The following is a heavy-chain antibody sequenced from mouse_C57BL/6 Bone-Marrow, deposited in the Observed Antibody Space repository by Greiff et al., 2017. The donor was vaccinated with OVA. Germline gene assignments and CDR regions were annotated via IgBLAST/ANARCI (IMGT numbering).Heavy chain of an antibody. D-gene: IGHD1-1*01. J-gene: IGHJ3*01. CDR3: ARDYYGFAY. CDR2: INYDGSST. V-gene: IGHV5-16*01. CDR1: GFTFSDYY. Sequence: EVQRVESEGGLVQPGSSMKLSCTASGFTFSDYYMAWVRQVPEKGLEWVANINYDGSSTYYLDSLKSRFIIPRDNAKNILYLQMSSLKSEDTATYYCARDYYGFAYWGLGTLVTVSA.